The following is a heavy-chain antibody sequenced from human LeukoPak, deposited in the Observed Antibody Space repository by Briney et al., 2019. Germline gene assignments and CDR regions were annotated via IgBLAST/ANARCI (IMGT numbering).Heavy chain of an antibody. D-gene: IGHD3-10*01. CDR1: RGSFSGYL. J-gene: IGHJ5*02. V-gene: IGHV4-34*01. CDR2: INHSGSA. CDR3: AGGPRESYYNWFDP. Sequence: PSETLSLTYGVYRGSFSGYLWNWIHQPPANGLEWPGEINHSGSANYHPPPNSRVTISVATSKNQVSLSVSSVTAAARAVYYCAGGPRESYYNWFDPWGQGTLVTVSS.